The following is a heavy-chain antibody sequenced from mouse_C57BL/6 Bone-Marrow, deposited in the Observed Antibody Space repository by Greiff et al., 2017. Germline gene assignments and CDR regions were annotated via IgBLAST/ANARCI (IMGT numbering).Heavy chain of an antibody. CDR2: ISGGGGNT. D-gene: IGHD4-1*01. CDR3: ARQNWDEAMDY. Sequence: EVQLVESGGGLVKPGGSLKLSCAASGFTFSSYTMSWVRQTPEKRLEWVATISGGGGNTYYPDSVKGRFTISRDNAKNTPYMQMSSLRSEDTALYYCARQNWDEAMDYWGQGTSVTVSS. CDR1: GFTFSSYT. J-gene: IGHJ4*01. V-gene: IGHV5-9*01.